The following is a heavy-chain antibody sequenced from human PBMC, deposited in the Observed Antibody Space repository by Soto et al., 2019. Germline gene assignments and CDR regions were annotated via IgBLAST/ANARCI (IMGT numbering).Heavy chain of an antibody. V-gene: IGHV3-15*07. CDR1: GFTFSNAW. Sequence: EVQLVESGGGLVKPGGSLRLSCAASGFTFSNAWMNWVRQAPGKGLEWVGRIKSKTDGGTTDYAAPVKGRFTISRDDSKNTLYLQMNSLKTEDTAVYYCTTDKPENGDYSVVGLVNPIDYWGQGTLVTVSS. CDR3: TTDKPENGDYSVVGLVNPIDY. J-gene: IGHJ4*02. CDR2: IKSKTDGGTT. D-gene: IGHD4-17*01.